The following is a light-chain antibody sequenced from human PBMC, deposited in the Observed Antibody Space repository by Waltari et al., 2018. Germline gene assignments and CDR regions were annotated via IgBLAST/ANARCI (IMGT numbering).Light chain of an antibody. J-gene: IGLJ2*01. CDR2: GNS. Sequence: QSVLTQPPSVSGAAGQRVTISCTGSSSNIGAGYDVHWYQQLPGTAPNLLIYGNSNRPSGFPARFSGATSCTSAALAITGLQAEDEADYYCQSYDSSLSGVVFGGGTKLTVL. CDR1: SSNIGAGYD. CDR3: QSYDSSLSGVV. V-gene: IGLV1-40*01.